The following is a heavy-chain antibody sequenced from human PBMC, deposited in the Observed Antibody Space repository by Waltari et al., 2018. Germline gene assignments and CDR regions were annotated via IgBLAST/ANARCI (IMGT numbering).Heavy chain of an antibody. J-gene: IGHJ4*02. Sequence: QVHLAQSGAEVRKPGASAKVSCKASGYTFASYDIHWVRQATGQGLEWMGWMNPKSGNSGYAQKFQGRVTLTRNTSITTAYMEVSSLRSEDTALYYCARGRGFLESLMYWGQGTLVTVSS. D-gene: IGHD3-3*01. V-gene: IGHV1-8*03. CDR3: ARGRGFLESLMY. CDR1: GYTFASYD. CDR2: MNPKSGNS.